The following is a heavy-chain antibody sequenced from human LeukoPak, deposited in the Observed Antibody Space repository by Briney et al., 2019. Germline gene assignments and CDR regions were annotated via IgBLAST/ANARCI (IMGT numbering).Heavy chain of an antibody. Sequence: SSVKVSCKASGGTFSSYAISWVRQAPGQGLEWMGGTIPIFGTANYAQKFQGRVTITTDESTSTAYMELSSLRSEDTAVYYCARGWGRGYSSSWPSPGYFQHWGQGTLVTVSS. V-gene: IGHV1-69*05. J-gene: IGHJ1*01. CDR3: ARGWGRGYSSSWPSPGYFQH. CDR2: TIPIFGTA. D-gene: IGHD6-13*01. CDR1: GGTFSSYA.